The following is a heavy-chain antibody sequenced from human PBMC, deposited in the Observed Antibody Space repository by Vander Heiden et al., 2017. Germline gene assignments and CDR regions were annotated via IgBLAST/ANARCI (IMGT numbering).Heavy chain of an antibody. CDR2: ISTSSSYI. J-gene: IGHJ4*02. Sequence: EVQLVESGGGLVKPGGSLRLSCAASGFTFSSYSMNWVRQAPGKGLEWVSSISTSSSYIYYADSVKGRFTISRDNAKNSLYLQMNSLRAEDTAVYYCARAMGQLWFNFDYWGQGTLVTVSS. CDR1: GFTFSSYS. CDR3: ARAMGQLWFNFDY. D-gene: IGHD5-18*01. V-gene: IGHV3-21*01.